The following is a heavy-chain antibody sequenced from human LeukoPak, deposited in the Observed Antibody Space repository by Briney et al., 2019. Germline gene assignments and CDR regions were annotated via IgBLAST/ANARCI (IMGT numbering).Heavy chain of an antibody. CDR2: INYSGST. CDR1: GGSISTYY. D-gene: IGHD2-8*01. J-gene: IGHJ5*02. CDR3: ASHPGYCTNGVCRGWFDP. V-gene: IGHV4-59*12. Sequence: SETLSLTCTVSGGSISTYYWSWIRQSPGKGLEWIGYINYSGSTNYNPSLKSRVTISVDTSKNQFSLKLSSVTAADTAVYYCASHPGYCTNGVCRGWFDPWGQGTLVTVSS.